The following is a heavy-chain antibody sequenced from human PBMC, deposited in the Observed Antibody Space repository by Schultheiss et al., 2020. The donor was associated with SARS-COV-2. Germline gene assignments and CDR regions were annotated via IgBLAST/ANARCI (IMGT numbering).Heavy chain of an antibody. CDR2: ISGSGDST. Sequence: GGSLRLSCAASGFTVSSNYMSWVRQAPGKGLEWVSTISGSGDSTYYADSVKGRFTISRDNSKNTLYLQMNSLRAEDTAVYYCARSYDYVWGSYRPKGFDYWGQGTLVTVSS. CDR3: ARSYDYVWGSYRPKGFDY. D-gene: IGHD3-16*02. CDR1: GFTVSSNY. V-gene: IGHV3-53*05. J-gene: IGHJ4*02.